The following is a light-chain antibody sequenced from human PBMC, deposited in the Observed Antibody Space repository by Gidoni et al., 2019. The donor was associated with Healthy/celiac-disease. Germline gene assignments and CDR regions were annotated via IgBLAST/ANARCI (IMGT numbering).Light chain of an antibody. CDR3: QQRSDWPPT. CDR1: QSVRNY. Sequence: EIVLTQSPATLSFSPGERATLSCRASQSVRNYLAWYQQKRGQSPRLLIHDASSRATGIPARFSGSGSGTDFTLTISSLEPEDFATYYCQQRSDWPPTFXGXTKVEIK. V-gene: IGKV3-11*01. CDR2: DAS. J-gene: IGKJ4*01.